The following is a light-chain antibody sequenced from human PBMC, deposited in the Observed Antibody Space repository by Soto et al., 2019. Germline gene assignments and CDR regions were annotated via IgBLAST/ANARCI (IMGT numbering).Light chain of an antibody. Sequence: EIVMTQSPGTLSVSPGERATLACRASQSVSSNLAWYQQKPGQVPRLLIYGASTRATGIPVRVSGSGSGTDFTLTISSLQSEDFAVYYCQQYNNWPLTFGGGSKVEIK. CDR1: QSVSSN. CDR3: QQYNNWPLT. J-gene: IGKJ4*01. V-gene: IGKV3-15*01. CDR2: GAS.